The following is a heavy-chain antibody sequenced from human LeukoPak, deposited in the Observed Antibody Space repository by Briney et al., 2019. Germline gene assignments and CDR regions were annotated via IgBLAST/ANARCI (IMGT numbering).Heavy chain of an antibody. V-gene: IGHV4-4*08. Sequence: GSLRLSCAASRFTFSSYAMSWIRQPPGKGLDWIAYMSPSGTTNYNPSLKSRVTTSVDTSRTQFSLRLSSVTAADTAVYYCARGQDDRSGTFDYWGQGTLVTVSS. CDR1: RFTFSSYA. J-gene: IGHJ4*02. D-gene: IGHD3-22*01. CDR2: MSPSGTT. CDR3: ARGQDDRSGTFDY.